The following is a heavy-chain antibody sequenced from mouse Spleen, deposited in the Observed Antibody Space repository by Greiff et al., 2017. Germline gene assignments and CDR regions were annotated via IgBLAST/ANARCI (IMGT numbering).Heavy chain of an antibody. J-gene: IGHJ4*01. CDR3: ARERGYAMDY. Sequence: VQLVESGPELVKPGASVRISCKASGYTFTSYYIHWVKQRPGQGLEWIGWIYPGNVNTKYNEKFKGKATLTADKSSSTAYMQLSSLTSEDSAVYFCARERGYAMDYWGQGTSVTVSS. CDR2: IYPGNVNT. V-gene: IGHV1S56*01. CDR1: GYTFTSYY.